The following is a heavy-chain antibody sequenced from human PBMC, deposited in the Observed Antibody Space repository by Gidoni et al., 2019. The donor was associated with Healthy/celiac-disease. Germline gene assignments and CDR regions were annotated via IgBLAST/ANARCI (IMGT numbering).Heavy chain of an antibody. Sequence: QLQMKESGTGLVKPSDTLSLTCTVSGDSISRSRYYWGWIREPPGKGLEWIGRIYYSGSTYYNPSLKSRVTISVDTSKNQFSLKRSSVTAADTAVYYCAREMRGFGSPAAPGFDYWGQGTLVTVSS. V-gene: IGHV4-39*02. CDR2: IYYSGST. CDR1: GDSISRSRYY. J-gene: IGHJ4*02. D-gene: IGHD3-10*01. CDR3: AREMRGFGSPAAPGFDY.